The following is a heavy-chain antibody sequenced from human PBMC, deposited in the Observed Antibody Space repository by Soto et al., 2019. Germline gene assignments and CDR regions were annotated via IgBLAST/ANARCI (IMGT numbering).Heavy chain of an antibody. CDR1: GFTFSSYD. V-gene: IGHV3-13*01. CDR3: AREEASGHFQH. Sequence: GGSRRLSCAASGFTFSSYDMHWVRQATGKGLEWVSAIGTAGDTYYPGSVKGRFTISRENAKNSLYLQMNSLRAGDTAVYYCAREEASGHFQHWGQGTLVTVSS. D-gene: IGHD5-12*01. J-gene: IGHJ1*01. CDR2: IGTAGDT.